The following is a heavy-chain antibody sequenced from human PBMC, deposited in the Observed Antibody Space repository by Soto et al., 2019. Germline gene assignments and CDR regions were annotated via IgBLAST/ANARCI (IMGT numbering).Heavy chain of an antibody. CDR2: ISSSSSYI. D-gene: IGHD6-6*01. Sequence: GGSLRLSCAASGFTFSSYSMNWVRQAPGKGLEWVSSISSSSSYIYYADSVKGRFTISRDNAKNSLYLQMNSLRAEDTAVYYCARDLAQEAARFTLGAFDIWGQGTMVTVSS. J-gene: IGHJ3*02. V-gene: IGHV3-21*01. CDR1: GFTFSSYS. CDR3: ARDLAQEAARFTLGAFDI.